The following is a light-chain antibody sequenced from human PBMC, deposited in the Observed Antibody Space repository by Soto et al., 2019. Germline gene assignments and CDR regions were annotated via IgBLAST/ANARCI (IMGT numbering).Light chain of an antibody. CDR1: QSLLHSNGNIY. CDR2: LGS. J-gene: IGKJ1*01. CDR3: MQATQAPRT. Sequence: DIVLTQSPLSLPVTPGEPASISCRSRQSLLHSNGNIYLDGNLQKPGQSPQLLIYLGSIRASGVPDRFSGAGSGTDFTLKITRVEAEDVGVYYGMQATQAPRTFGLGTKVEIK. V-gene: IGKV2-28*01.